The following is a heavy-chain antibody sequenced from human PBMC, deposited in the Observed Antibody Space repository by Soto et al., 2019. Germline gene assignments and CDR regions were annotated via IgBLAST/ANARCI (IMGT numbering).Heavy chain of an antibody. Sequence: GGSLRLSCAASGFTFSSYAMHWVRQAPGKGLEWVAVISYDGSNKYYADSVKGRFTISRDNSKNTLYLQMNSLRAEDTAVYYCARGGSRDYGMDVWGQGTTVTVSS. CDR3: ARGGSRDYGMDV. CDR1: GFTFSSYA. D-gene: IGHD3-10*01. J-gene: IGHJ6*02. CDR2: ISYDGSNK. V-gene: IGHV3-30-3*01.